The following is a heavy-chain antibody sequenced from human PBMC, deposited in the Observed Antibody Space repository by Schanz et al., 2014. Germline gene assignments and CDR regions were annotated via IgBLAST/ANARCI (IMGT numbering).Heavy chain of an antibody. J-gene: IGHJ4*02. D-gene: IGHD6-19*01. CDR1: GFSFDKYG. CDR2: IWYDGSKT. V-gene: IGHV3-33*06. CDR3: AKDLPAVAVAPLMTGLYDS. Sequence: QVQLVESGGGVVQPGRSLRLSCAASGFSFDKYGMHWVRQAPGKGLEWVGVIWYDGSKTYYADSVRGRFTISRENSKNTLHLQMNSLRAEDTAVYHCAKDLPAVAVAPLMTGLYDSWGRGSLVSVSS.